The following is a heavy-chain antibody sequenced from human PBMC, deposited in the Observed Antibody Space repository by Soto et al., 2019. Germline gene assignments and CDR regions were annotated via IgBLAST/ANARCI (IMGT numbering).Heavy chain of an antibody. CDR3: ARGDYDFWSGYYKYFDY. D-gene: IGHD3-3*01. CDR1: GYTFTSYG. V-gene: IGHV1-18*04. CDR2: ISSYNGNT. J-gene: IGHJ4*02. Sequence: ASVKVSCKASGYTFTSYGISWVRQAPGQGLEWMGWISSYNGNTNYAQKLQGRVTMTTDTSTSTAYMELRSLRSDDTAVYYCARGDYDFWSGYYKYFDYWGQGTLVTVSS.